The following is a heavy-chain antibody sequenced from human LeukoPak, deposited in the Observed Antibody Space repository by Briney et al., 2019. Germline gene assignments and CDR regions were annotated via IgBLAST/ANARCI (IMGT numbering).Heavy chain of an antibody. V-gene: IGHV4-34*01. Sequence: SETLSLTCAVYGGSFSGYYWSWIRQPPGKGLEWIGEINHSGSTNYNPSLKSRVTISVDTSKNQFSLKLSSVTAADTAVYYCARCNILATIYVYWGQGTLVTVSS. CDR3: ARCNILATIYVY. CDR1: GGSFSGYY. J-gene: IGHJ4*02. CDR2: INHSGST. D-gene: IGHD5-12*01.